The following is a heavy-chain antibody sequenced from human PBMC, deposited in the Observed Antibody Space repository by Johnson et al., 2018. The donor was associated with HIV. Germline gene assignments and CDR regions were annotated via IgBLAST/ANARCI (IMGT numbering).Heavy chain of an antibody. CDR1: GFTFSSYA. CDR2: ISWNSGSI. CDR3: AKEASSGPDAFDI. Sequence: QLVESGGGLVQPGGSLRLSCAASGFTFSSYAMSWVRQAPGKGLEWVSGISWNSGSIGYADSVKGRFTISRDNAKNSLYLQMNSLRAEDTALYYCAKEASSGPDAFDIWGQGTMVTVSS. J-gene: IGHJ3*02. D-gene: IGHD6-19*01. V-gene: IGHV3-9*01.